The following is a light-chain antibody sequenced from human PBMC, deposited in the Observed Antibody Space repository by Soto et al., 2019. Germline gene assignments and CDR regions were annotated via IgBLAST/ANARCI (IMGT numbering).Light chain of an antibody. V-gene: IGKV3-20*01. CDR1: QSVSSGY. CDR3: QQYAASPRT. CDR2: GVS. Sequence: EIVLTQSPGTLSLSPRERVTLSCRASQSVSSGYLAWYQHKPGQAPRLLIYGVSSRAPGIPDRFSGSGSGTDFTLTISRLEPEDYAVDYCQQYAASPRTFGQGTQVEVK. J-gene: IGKJ1*01.